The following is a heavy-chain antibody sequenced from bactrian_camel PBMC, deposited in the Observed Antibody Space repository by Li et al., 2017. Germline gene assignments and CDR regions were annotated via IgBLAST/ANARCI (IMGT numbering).Heavy chain of an antibody. D-gene: IGHD3*01. CDR1: GYTSSSGYC. Sequence: HVQLVESGGGSVQVGGSLRLSCVVIGYTSSSGYCMGWYRQAPGKEREAVAGIFGGGTTYYDDSVKGRFTIFQDNVKKNILYLQMNDLKIDYTAIYYCAAGKAGAYGCDDGMPFLGKGTQVTVS. V-gene: IGHV3S55*01. J-gene: IGHJ7*01. CDR2: IFGGGTT.